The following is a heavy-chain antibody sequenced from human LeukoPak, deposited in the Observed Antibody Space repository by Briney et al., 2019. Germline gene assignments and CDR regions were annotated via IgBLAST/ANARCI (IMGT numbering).Heavy chain of an antibody. Sequence: GGSLRLSCAASGFTFSNAWMSWVRQAPGKGLEWVGRIKSKTDGGTTDYAAPVKGRFTISRDDSKNTLYLQMNSLKTEDTAVYYCTTDFSGGVPAARGDDYWGQGTLVTVSS. CDR2: IKSKTDGGTT. J-gene: IGHJ4*02. V-gene: IGHV3-15*01. CDR3: TTDFSGGVPAARGDDY. D-gene: IGHD2-2*01. CDR1: GFTFSNAW.